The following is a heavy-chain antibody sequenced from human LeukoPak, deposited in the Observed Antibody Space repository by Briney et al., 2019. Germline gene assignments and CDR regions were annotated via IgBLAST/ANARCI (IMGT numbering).Heavy chain of an antibody. Sequence: GGSLRLSCAASGFIFSNYGMNWVRQAPGKGLEWVAAISASGSATSYADSVRGRFTISRDNSKNTLYLQMNSLRAEDTAVYYCAKVSYDSSVPFDYWGQGTLVTVSS. CDR1: GFIFSNYG. V-gene: IGHV3-23*01. D-gene: IGHD3-22*01. J-gene: IGHJ4*02. CDR3: AKVSYDSSVPFDY. CDR2: ISASGSAT.